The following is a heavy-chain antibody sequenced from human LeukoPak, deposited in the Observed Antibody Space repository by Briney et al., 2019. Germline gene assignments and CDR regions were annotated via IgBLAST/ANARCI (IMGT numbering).Heavy chain of an antibody. Sequence: GGSLRLSCAASGFTFSSYSMNWVRQAPGKGLEWVSSISSSSSYIYYADSVKGRFTISRDNAKNSLYLQMNSLRAEDTAVYYCARDLVLGGYSYGYGLYYYYMDVWGKGTTVTVSS. V-gene: IGHV3-21*01. CDR2: ISSSSSYI. D-gene: IGHD5-18*01. CDR3: ARDLVLGGYSYGYGLYYYYMDV. CDR1: GFTFSSYS. J-gene: IGHJ6*03.